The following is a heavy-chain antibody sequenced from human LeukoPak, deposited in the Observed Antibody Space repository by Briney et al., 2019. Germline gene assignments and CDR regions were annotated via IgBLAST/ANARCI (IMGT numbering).Heavy chain of an antibody. V-gene: IGHV3-30*04. CDR2: ISYDGSNK. D-gene: IGHD3-10*01. J-gene: IGHJ5*02. Sequence: GSLRLSCAASGFTFSSYAMHWVRQAPGKGLEWGAVISYDGSNKYYADSVKGRFTISRDNSKNTLYLQMNSLRAEDTAVYYCARDPYGSGSYLSGGFDPWGQGTLVTVSS. CDR3: ARDPYGSGSYLSGGFDP. CDR1: GFTFSSYA.